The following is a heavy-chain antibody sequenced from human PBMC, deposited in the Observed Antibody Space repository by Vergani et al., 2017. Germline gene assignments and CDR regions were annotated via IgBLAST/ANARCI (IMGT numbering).Heavy chain of an antibody. CDR1: GYSFTSYW. CDR3: ARQALWFGELSGMAV. V-gene: IGHV5-51*01. D-gene: IGHD3-10*01. CDR2: IYPGDSDT. Sequence: EVQLVQSGAEVKKPGESLKISCKGSGYSFTSYWIGWVRQMPGKGLEWMGIIYPGDSDTRYSPSFQGQVTISADKSISTAYLQWSSLKASDTAMYYCARQALWFGELSGMAVWGQGTTVTVSS. J-gene: IGHJ6*02.